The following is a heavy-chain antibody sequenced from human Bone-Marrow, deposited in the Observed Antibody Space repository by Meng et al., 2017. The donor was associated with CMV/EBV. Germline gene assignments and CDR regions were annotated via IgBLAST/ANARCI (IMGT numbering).Heavy chain of an antibody. J-gene: IGHJ4*02. V-gene: IGHV3-74*01. CDR3: ARDQLLYFDH. CDR2: INSDGYST. D-gene: IGHD2-2*01. CDR1: GFIFSSYN. Sequence: GESLKISCAASGFIFSSYNINWIRQAPGKGLVWVSRINSDGYSTDYADSVEDRFTISRDNAKNTLYLQMNSLRAEDTAVYYCARDQLLYFDHWGQGTRVTVSS.